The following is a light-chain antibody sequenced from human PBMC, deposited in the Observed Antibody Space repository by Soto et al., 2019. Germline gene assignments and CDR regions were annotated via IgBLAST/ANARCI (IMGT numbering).Light chain of an antibody. CDR3: LQYHNLWA. Sequence: EFVLNQSPSTLSLSPGERGNLSLRASQNIYSNIAWYQQRPGQPPRLLIYRASTRATGVPARFSGSGSGTDFTLTISSLQSEDFTVYSRLQYHNLWAFGQGTKVDNK. CDR1: QNIYSN. J-gene: IGKJ1*01. V-gene: IGKV3-15*01. CDR2: RAS.